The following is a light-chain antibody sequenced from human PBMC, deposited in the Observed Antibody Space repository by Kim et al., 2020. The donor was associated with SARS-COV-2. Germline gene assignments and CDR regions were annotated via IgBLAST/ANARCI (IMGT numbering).Light chain of an antibody. CDR3: LQHSTYPIT. V-gene: IGKV1-17*01. J-gene: IGKJ5*01. CDR2: GAS. Sequence: ASVGERVTITSRASQDIRNDLGWYQQNPGRAPKRLIYGASSLQSGVPSRFSGSGSGTEFTLTSSSVQPEDFATYFCLQHSTYPITFGRGTRLEIK. CDR1: QDIRND.